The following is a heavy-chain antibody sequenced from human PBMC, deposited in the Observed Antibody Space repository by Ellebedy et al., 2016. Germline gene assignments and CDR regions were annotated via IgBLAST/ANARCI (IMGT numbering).Heavy chain of an antibody. D-gene: IGHD2-15*01. V-gene: IGHV5-51*01. CDR2: IYPGDSDT. Sequence: GGSLRLSXKGSGYSFTSYWIGWVRQMPGKGLEWMGIIYPGDSDTRYSPSFQGQVTISADKSISTAYLQWSSLKASDTAMYYCARGRGRYLYYFDYWGQGTLVTVSS. CDR3: ARGRGRYLYYFDY. J-gene: IGHJ4*02. CDR1: GYSFTSYW.